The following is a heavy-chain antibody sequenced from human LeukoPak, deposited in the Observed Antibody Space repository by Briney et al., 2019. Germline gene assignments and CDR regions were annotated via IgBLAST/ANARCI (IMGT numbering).Heavy chain of an antibody. J-gene: IGHJ4*02. D-gene: IGHD1-26*01. V-gene: IGHV4-59*08. CDR1: GASISSYY. CDR3: ARHDHRGGSYDY. CDR2: IFYSGTT. Sequence: SETLSLTCIVSGASISSYYWSWIRQPPGRGLEWIAYIFYSGTTNYNPSLKSRATISVDTSKNQFSLKLSPVTAADTAVYYCARHDHRGGSYDYWGQGTLVTVSS.